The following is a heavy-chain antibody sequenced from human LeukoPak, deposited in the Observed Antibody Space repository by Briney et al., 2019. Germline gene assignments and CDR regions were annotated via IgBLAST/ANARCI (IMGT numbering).Heavy chain of an antibody. CDR2: INPDSGGT. V-gene: IGHV1-2*02. D-gene: IGHD3-9*01. J-gene: IGHJ5*02. CDR1: GYSLTDYY. CDR3: ARGSPRDKYYDMFTGSPRDSWLDP. Sequence: GAAVKVSCKASGYSLTDYYIHWVRQAPGHGLEGLGWINPDSGGTKKAQKFQGSLTMTRDTSISTAYLELTRLTSDDTAVYFCARGSPRDKYYDMFTGSPRDSWLDPWGQGTLVTVSS.